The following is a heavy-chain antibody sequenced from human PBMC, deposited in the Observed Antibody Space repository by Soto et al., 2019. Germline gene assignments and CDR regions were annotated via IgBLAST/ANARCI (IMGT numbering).Heavy chain of an antibody. CDR1: GYTFTSYG. J-gene: IGHJ4*02. CDR2: ISPNSGDT. CDR3: VREMCTRSGPQNFFDY. Sequence: QVQLVQSEGELRQPGASVTVSCRASGYTFTSYGIIWVRQAPGQGLEWMGYISPNSGDTTYAQNLQGRLTLTTDTSTSTAYMELRSVSSDDTAIYYCVREMCTRSGPQNFFDYWGLGALVTVSS. V-gene: IGHV1-18*01. D-gene: IGHD6-25*01.